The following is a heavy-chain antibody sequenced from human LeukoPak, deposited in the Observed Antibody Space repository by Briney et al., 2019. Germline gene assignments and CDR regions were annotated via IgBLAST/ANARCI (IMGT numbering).Heavy chain of an antibody. CDR1: GFIFRNYA. V-gene: IGHV3-23*01. D-gene: IGHD3-10*01. Sequence: GGSMTPSCVASGFIFRNYAMTWVRQAPGKGLEWVSAISGSGDSTSYADAVKGRLTISRDNAKNTVYLQMNSLRAEDTAVYYCTKGLYGSGSSPDFWGQGVPVSVSS. CDR3: TKGLYGSGSSPDF. CDR2: ISGSGDST. J-gene: IGHJ4*02.